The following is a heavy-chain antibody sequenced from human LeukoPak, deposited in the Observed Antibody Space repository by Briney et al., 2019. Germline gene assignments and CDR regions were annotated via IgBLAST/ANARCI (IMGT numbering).Heavy chain of an antibody. Sequence: GGSLRLSCAASGFIVSSYWMSWVRQAPGEGLEWVANIKQDGSEKHYVDSVKGRFTISKDNAKNSLYLQMNSLRAEDTGVYYCARYSGNPASFEYWGQGTLVTVSS. CDR2: IKQDGSEK. D-gene: IGHD1-26*01. CDR1: GFIVSSYW. V-gene: IGHV3-7*01. CDR3: ARYSGNPASFEY. J-gene: IGHJ4*02.